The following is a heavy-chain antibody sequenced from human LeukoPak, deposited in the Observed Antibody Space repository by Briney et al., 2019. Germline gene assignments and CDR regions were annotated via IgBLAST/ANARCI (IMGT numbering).Heavy chain of an antibody. CDR1: GGTFSSYD. J-gene: IGHJ6*01. Sequence: GASVKVSCKASGGTFSSYDISWVRQAPGQGLEWMGGIIPIFGTANYAQKFQGRVTITADESTSTAYMELSSLRSEDTAVYYCARDLRIAAAGRNYYYGMDVWGQGTTVTVSS. V-gene: IGHV1-69*13. D-gene: IGHD6-13*01. CDR3: ARDLRIAAAGRNYYYGMDV. CDR2: IIPIFGTA.